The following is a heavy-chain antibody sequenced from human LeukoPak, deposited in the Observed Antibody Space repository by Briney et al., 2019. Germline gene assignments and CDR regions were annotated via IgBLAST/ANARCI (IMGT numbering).Heavy chain of an antibody. J-gene: IGHJ4*02. CDR2: INHSGST. CDR3: ARRPPRSGVAVAGTVDY. V-gene: IGHV4-34*01. D-gene: IGHD6-19*01. Sequence: GSLRLSCAASGFTFSSYGMHWVRQSPGKGLEWIGEINHSGSTNYNPSLKSRVTISVDTSKNQFSLELSSVTAADTAVYYCARRPPRSGVAVAGTVDYWGQGTRVTVSS. CDR1: GFTFSSYG.